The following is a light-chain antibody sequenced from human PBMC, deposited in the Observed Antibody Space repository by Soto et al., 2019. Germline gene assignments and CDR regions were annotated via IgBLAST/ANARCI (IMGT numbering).Light chain of an antibody. CDR3: QQSFSTLWT. CDR2: AAS. J-gene: IGKJ1*01. V-gene: IGKV1-39*01. Sequence: DIQVTQSPSSLSASVGDRVTITCRASQNINNYLNWYQQKPGKATKLLIYAASSLQSGVPSRFSGSGSGTDFTLTISSLQPEDFATYYCQQSFSTLWTFGQGTKVEIK. CDR1: QNINNY.